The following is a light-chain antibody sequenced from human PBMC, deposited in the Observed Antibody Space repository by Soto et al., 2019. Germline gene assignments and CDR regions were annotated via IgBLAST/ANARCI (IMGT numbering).Light chain of an antibody. J-gene: IGKJ1*01. Sequence: ETMMTQSPYTLSVSLGERATLSCRASQSLRSSLAWYQQKPGQAPRLLIYDASTRATGIPARFSGSGSGTDFTLTISGLQSEDFAVYYCQQYNSWPQTFGQGTKVEIK. CDR2: DAS. CDR1: QSLRSS. CDR3: QQYNSWPQT. V-gene: IGKV3-15*01.